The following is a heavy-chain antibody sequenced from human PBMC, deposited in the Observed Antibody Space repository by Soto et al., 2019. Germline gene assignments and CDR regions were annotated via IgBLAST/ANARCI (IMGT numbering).Heavy chain of an antibody. Sequence: GGSLRLSCAASGFTFSSYGMHWVRQAPGKGLEWVAVISYDGSNKYYADSVKGRFTISRDNSKNTLYLQMNSLRAEDTAVYYCANAYDILTGYLPLNYWGQGTLVTVSS. V-gene: IGHV3-30*18. J-gene: IGHJ4*02. D-gene: IGHD3-9*01. CDR3: ANAYDILTGYLPLNY. CDR2: ISYDGSNK. CDR1: GFTFSSYG.